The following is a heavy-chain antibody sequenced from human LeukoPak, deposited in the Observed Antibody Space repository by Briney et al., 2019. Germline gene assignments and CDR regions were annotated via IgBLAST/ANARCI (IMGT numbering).Heavy chain of an antibody. CDR2: IYYSGST. CDR1: GGSISSYY. V-gene: IGHV4-39*07. Sequence: PSETLSLTCTVSGGSISSYYWSWIRQPPGKGLEWIGSIYYSGSTYYNPSLKSRVTISVDTSKNQFSLKLSSVTAADTAVYYCARERYSYGPSRDFDYWGQGTLVTVSS. CDR3: ARERYSYGPSRDFDY. J-gene: IGHJ4*02. D-gene: IGHD5-18*01.